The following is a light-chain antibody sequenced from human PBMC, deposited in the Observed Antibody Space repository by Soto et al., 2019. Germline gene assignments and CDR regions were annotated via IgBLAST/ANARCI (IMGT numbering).Light chain of an antibody. CDR1: QSVSSK. V-gene: IGKV3-15*01. CDR3: QQYNSWLWT. CDR2: GAS. J-gene: IGKJ1*01. Sequence: EIVMTHSRVTLSVSPGEGATLSCLASQSVSSKLAWYQQKPGQAPRLLIYGASTRATGIPARFSGSGSGTEFTLIISSLQSEDSAVYYCQQYNSWLWTFGQGTKVDIK.